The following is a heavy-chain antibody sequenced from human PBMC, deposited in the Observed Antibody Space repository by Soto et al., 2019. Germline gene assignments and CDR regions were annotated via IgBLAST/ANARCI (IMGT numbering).Heavy chain of an antibody. CDR3: ASTRLQSAFDI. Sequence: GASVKVSCKASGYTFTSYAMHWVRQAPGQRLEWMGWINANNGNTKNAQKFQGRVTMTRNISVSTAYMELSSLSSEDTAVYYCASTRLQSAFDIWGQGTMVTVSS. CDR2: INANNGNT. D-gene: IGHD2-15*01. V-gene: IGHV1-3*01. CDR1: GYTFTSYA. J-gene: IGHJ3*02.